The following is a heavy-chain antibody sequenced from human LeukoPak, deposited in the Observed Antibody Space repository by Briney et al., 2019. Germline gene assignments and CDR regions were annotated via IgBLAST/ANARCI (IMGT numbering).Heavy chain of an antibody. D-gene: IGHD6-13*01. J-gene: IGHJ4*02. CDR1: GVSVISYY. Sequence: PSETLSLTCTVSGVSVISYYWSWIRQPPEKGLEWIGFIWHSGRTNYNPSLKSRVTISVDTSKNQFSLNLSSVTAADTAVYYCARHRETAAGTMDYWGQGTLVTVSS. CDR2: IWHSGRT. V-gene: IGHV4-59*08. CDR3: ARHRETAAGTMDY.